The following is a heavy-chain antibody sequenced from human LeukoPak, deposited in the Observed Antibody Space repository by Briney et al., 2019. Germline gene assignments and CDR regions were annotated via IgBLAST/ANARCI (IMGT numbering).Heavy chain of an antibody. CDR1: GFTFNNAW. J-gene: IGHJ6*03. Sequence: PGGSLRLSCAASGFTFNNAWMSWVRQAPGKRLEWVGRIETKTDGGTTDYAAPVKGRFTISRDDSKNTLYLQMNSLKTEDTAVYYCTTISITIFGVINPNVYYYMDVWGKGTTVTVSS. CDR3: TTISITIFGVINPNVYYYMDV. D-gene: IGHD3-3*01. V-gene: IGHV3-15*04. CDR2: IETKTDGGTT.